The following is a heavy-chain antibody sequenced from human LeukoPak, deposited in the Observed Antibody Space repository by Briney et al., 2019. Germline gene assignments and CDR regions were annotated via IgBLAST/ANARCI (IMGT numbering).Heavy chain of an antibody. V-gene: IGHV3-72*01. CDR2: IRNKVNRHTT. CDR3: ARRYGGFGL. D-gene: IGHD3-16*01. CDR1: GFIFSDHY. J-gene: IGHJ4*02. Sequence: GGSLRLSRAASGFIFSDHYFDWVRQAPGKGLEWLGRIRNKVNRHTTEYAASVKGRFTISADDSNNSLHLLMNSLKSEDTAVYYCARRYGGFGLWGLGTLVTVSS.